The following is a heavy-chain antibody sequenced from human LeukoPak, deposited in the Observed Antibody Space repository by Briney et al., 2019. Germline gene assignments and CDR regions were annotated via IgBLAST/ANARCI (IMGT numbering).Heavy chain of an antibody. CDR1: GGSISSSSYY. Sequence: SETLSLTCTVSGGSISSSSYYWGWVRQPPGKGLECIGSIYNSGSTYYNPSLKSRVSISVDTSKNQFSLKVSSVTAADTAVYYCARSQQSPWGVGDLDYWGQGTLVTVSS. V-gene: IGHV4-39*07. CDR3: ARSQQSPWGVGDLDY. D-gene: IGHD3-16*01. J-gene: IGHJ4*02. CDR2: IYNSGST.